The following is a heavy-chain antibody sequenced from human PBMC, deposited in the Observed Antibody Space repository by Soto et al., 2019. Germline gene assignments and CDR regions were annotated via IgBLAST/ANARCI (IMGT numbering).Heavy chain of an antibody. J-gene: IGHJ5*02. CDR2: IYYSGST. D-gene: IGHD2-15*01. Sequence: QVQLQESGPGLVKPSQTLSLTCTVSGGSISSGGYYWSWIRQHPGKGLEWIGYIYYSGSTYYNPSRKSRVTISVDTSKNQFSLKLSSVTAADTAVYYCARGPIYCSGGSCYSSEPYNWFDPWGQGTLVTVSS. CDR3: ARGPIYCSGGSCYSSEPYNWFDP. V-gene: IGHV4-31*03. CDR1: GGSISSGGYY.